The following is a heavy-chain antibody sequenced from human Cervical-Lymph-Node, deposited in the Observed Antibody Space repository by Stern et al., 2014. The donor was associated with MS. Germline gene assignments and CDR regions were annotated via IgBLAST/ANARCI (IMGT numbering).Heavy chain of an antibody. CDR2: IYPGDSDP. V-gene: IGHV5-51*01. D-gene: IGHD3-10*01. Sequence: EVQLVESGAEVKKPGGSLKLSCAGSGYNFNVYWIAWVRHMPGKGLEWVAIIYPGDSDPTYSPSFQGQVTISPDKSISTAYLQWTSLKDSDTAMYYCARVRGHFGYDASDIWGQGTMVTVSS. CDR1: GYNFNVYW. J-gene: IGHJ3*02. CDR3: ARVRGHFGYDASDI.